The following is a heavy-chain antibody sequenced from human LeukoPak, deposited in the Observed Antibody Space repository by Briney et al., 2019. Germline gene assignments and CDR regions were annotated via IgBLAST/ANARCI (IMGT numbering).Heavy chain of an antibody. CDR2: INHSGST. J-gene: IGHJ4*02. CDR1: GGSFSGYY. CDR3: ARGRGSSGWYGEFDY. D-gene: IGHD6-19*01. V-gene: IGHV4-34*01. Sequence: PSETLSLTCTVYGGSFSGYYWSWIRQPPGKGLEWIGEINHSGSTNYNPSLKSRVTISVDTSKNQFSLKLSSVTAADTAVYYCARGRGSSGWYGEFDYWGQGTLVTVSS.